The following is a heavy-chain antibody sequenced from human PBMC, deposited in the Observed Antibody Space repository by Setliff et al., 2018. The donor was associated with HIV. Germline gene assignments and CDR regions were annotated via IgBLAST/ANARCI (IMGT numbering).Heavy chain of an antibody. Sequence: PSETLSLTCTVSGGSISGFYWDWIRQSAGKGLQWIGRIYDSGSTKYNPSLKSRVTMSLDTSKNQFSLNLDSVTAADTAVFYCAKRRVCNTSCYIVDYMDVWGKGTTVTV. CDR3: AKRRVCNTSCYIVDYMDV. D-gene: IGHD2-21*01. CDR2: IYDSGST. CDR1: GGSISGFY. J-gene: IGHJ6*03. V-gene: IGHV4-4*07.